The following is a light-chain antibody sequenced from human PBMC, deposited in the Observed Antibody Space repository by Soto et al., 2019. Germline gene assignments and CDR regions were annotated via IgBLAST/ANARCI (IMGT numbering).Light chain of an antibody. V-gene: IGKV3-20*01. CDR2: GAS. CDR1: QSISRTS. J-gene: IGKJ4*01. CDR3: QRYGNSPPLS. Sequence: VLTQSPGTLSLSPGERATLSCRASQSISRTSLAWYQHQPGQAPRLLVYGASVRASGIPDRFSGGGSGTDFTLTISRLEPEDFAVYYCQRYGNSPPLSFGGGTKVEIK.